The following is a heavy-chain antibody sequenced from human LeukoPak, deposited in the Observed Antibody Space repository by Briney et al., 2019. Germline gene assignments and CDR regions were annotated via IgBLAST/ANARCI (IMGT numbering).Heavy chain of an antibody. CDR3: ARHGGSSVFGY. Sequence: GESLKISCEGHGYSFAKFWIAWVRQMPGKGLDFMGIIYPDDPEPKYSPSFRGQVTVSADRSNNTAYLEWRSLRASDTAMYFCARHGGSSVFGYWGQGTLVTVSS. V-gene: IGHV5-51*01. CDR2: IYPDDPEP. D-gene: IGHD3-16*01. J-gene: IGHJ4*02. CDR1: GYSFAKFW.